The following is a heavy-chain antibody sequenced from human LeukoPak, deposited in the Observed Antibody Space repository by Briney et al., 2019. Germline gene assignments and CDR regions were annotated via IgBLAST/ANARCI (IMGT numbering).Heavy chain of an antibody. CDR2: ISYDGSNK. J-gene: IGHJ4*02. CDR3: ARGEGSWSSSWLYYFDY. V-gene: IGHV3-30-3*01. CDR1: GFTFSSYA. Sequence: GGSLRLSCAASGFTFSSYAMSWVRQAPGKGLEWVAVISYDGSNKYYADSVKGRFTITRDNSKNTLYLQMNSLRAEDTAVYYCARGEGSWSSSWLYYFDYWGQGTLVTVSS. D-gene: IGHD6-13*01.